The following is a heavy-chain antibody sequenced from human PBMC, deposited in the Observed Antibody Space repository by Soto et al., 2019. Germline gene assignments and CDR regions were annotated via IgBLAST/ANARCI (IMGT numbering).Heavy chain of an antibody. J-gene: IGHJ5*02. CDR3: ARDLYSSGWTNRFDP. D-gene: IGHD6-19*01. CDR1: GGSISNYQ. Sequence: SETLSLTCTVSGGSISNYQWSWIRQPAGKGLEWIGRIYTSGNTNYNPSLKSRVTMSLDTSKNQFSLKLTSVTAADTAVYYCARDLYSSGWTNRFDPWGQGTLVTVSS. CDR2: IYTSGNT. V-gene: IGHV4-4*07.